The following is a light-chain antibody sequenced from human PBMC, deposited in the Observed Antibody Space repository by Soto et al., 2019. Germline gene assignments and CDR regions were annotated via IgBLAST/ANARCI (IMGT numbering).Light chain of an antibody. CDR3: QQRNRWPLT. Sequence: DIVLPQSPVTLSLSPGAGATLSCRASPSVSSALLWYQQKPGQSPRLLISDASNMATGIPARFSGSGSGTDFILTISSLEPEDFAVYYCQQRNRWPLTFGGGTRVEIK. J-gene: IGKJ4*01. V-gene: IGKV3-11*01. CDR1: PSVSSA. CDR2: DAS.